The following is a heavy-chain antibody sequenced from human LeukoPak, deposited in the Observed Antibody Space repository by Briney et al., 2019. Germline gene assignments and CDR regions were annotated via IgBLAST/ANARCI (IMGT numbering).Heavy chain of an antibody. V-gene: IGHV3-NL1*01. CDR2: FYCCGGST. J-gene: IGHJ4*02. Sequence: GGSLRLSCAASGFSFSTYGFHWVRQAPGKGLEWVSVFYCCGGSTYYADSVKGRFSISRDNAQNTLYLQMNSLRAEDTAVYYCASDRVLGSGSLDNWGQGTLVTVSS. D-gene: IGHD3-10*01. CDR3: ASDRVLGSGSLDN. CDR1: GFSFSTYG.